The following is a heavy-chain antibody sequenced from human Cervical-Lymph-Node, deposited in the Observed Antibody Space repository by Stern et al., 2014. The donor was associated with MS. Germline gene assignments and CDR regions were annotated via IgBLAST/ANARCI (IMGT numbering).Heavy chain of an antibody. CDR1: GGSITGYY. CDR3: ARGDRGAFDV. CDR2: IYYFGST. Sequence: VQLVQSGPGLVKASETLSLTCTVSGGSITGYYWCWIRQPPGKGLEWIGHIYYFGSTSYNPSLKSRVSTSVDTSKNQFSLTLSSRTAADTAVYYCARGDRGAFDVWGQGTVVTVSS. V-gene: IGHV4-59*08. J-gene: IGHJ3*01. D-gene: IGHD2-15*01.